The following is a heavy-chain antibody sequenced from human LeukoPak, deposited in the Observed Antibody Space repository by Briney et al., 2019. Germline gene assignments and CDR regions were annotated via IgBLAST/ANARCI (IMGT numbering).Heavy chain of an antibody. CDR3: ARDRITDFWSGYYTNFFDY. V-gene: IGHV3-7*01. CDR2: INQDGSEN. CDR1: GFTFTTNW. Sequence: GGPLRLSCAASGFTFTTNWMTWVRQAQGKGLEWVATINQDGSENYYEDSVKGRFTISRDNAKNSLFLQMNSLRAEDTAVYYCARDRITDFWSGYYTNFFDYWGQGTLVTVSS. J-gene: IGHJ4*02. D-gene: IGHD3-3*01.